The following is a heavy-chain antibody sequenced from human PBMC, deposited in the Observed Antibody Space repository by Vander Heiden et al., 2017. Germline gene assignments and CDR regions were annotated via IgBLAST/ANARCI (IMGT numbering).Heavy chain of an antibody. V-gene: IGHV3-9*02. CDR3: ARDLRGYSNRQGWYFDL. CDR1: GFTSDEYA. J-gene: IGHJ2*01. D-gene: IGHD5-18*01. Sequence: EVQLVESGGGLVQPGRSLRLSGAASGFTSDEYAMHWGRQAPGKGLEWVSGISCKSGSRGYADSVKGRFTVSRDNAKNSLYLQMNSLRGEDTALYYCARDLRGYSNRQGWYFDLWGRGTLVTVSS. CDR2: ISCKSGSR.